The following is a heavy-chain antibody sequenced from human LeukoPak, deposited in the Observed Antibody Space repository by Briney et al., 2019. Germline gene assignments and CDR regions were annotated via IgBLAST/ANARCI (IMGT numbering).Heavy chain of an antibody. CDR3: ARESTIVGATMI. Sequence: PSETLSLTCTVSGDSISIYYWSWIRQIAGKGLELIGHIYTTGSTTYNPSPRSRVTMSVATSKNKFSLKLSSVTAANTAVYYCARESTIVGATMIWGQGTLVTVAS. V-gene: IGHV4-4*07. J-gene: IGHJ4*02. CDR1: GDSISIYY. CDR2: IYTTGST. D-gene: IGHD1-26*01.